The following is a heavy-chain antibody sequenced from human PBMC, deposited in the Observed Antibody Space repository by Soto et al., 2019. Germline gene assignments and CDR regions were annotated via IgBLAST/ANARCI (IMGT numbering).Heavy chain of an antibody. CDR1: GYTFTGYY. Sequence: ASVKVSCQASGYTFTGYYMHWVRQAPGQGLEWMGWINPNSGGTNYAQKFQGWVTMTRDTSISTAYMELSRLRSDDTAVYYCARVRPSAAGRPYYFDYWGQGTLVTVSS. J-gene: IGHJ4*02. D-gene: IGHD6-13*01. CDR3: ARVRPSAAGRPYYFDY. CDR2: INPNSGGT. V-gene: IGHV1-2*04.